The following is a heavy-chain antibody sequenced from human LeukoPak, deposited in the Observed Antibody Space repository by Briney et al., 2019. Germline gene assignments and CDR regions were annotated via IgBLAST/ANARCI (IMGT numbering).Heavy chain of an antibody. CDR2: IYSGGST. CDR3: ARGDSSSRRVFDY. J-gene: IGHJ4*02. Sequence: PGGSLRLSCAASGFTVSSNYMSWVRQAPGKGLGWVSVIYSGGSTYYADSVKGRFTISRDNSKNTLYLQMNSLRAEDTAVYYCARGDSSSRRVFDYWGQGTLVTVSS. D-gene: IGHD6-13*01. CDR1: GFTVSSNY. V-gene: IGHV3-53*01.